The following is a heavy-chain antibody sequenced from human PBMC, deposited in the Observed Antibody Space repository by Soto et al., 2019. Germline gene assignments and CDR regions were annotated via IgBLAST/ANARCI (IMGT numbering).Heavy chain of an antibody. CDR1: GFSVSNNY. J-gene: IGHJ5*02. V-gene: IGHV3-53*04. D-gene: IGHD3-10*01. Sequence: EVQLVESGGGLVQPGGSLRLTCAVSGFSVSNNYMTWVRQAPGKGLEWVSVIYSDGRTYYAASVEGRFSVSRHYSKNTLYLQMNSLTPEDTAVYYCATEDGSWNWPGSWGQGTLVTVSS. CDR3: ATEDGSWNWPGS. CDR2: IYSDGRT.